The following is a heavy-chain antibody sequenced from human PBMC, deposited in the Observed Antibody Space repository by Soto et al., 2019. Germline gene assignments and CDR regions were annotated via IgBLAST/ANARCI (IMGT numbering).Heavy chain of an antibody. J-gene: IGHJ5*02. CDR1: GGSISSSNW. CDR2: IYHSGST. Sequence: SETLSLTCAVSGGSISSSNWWSWVRQPPGKGLEWIGEIYHSGSTNYNPSLKSRVTISVDKSKNQFSLKLSSVTAADTAVYYCARDYTVRGLMRRLDPWGQGTLVTVSS. CDR3: ARDYTVRGLMRRLDP. V-gene: IGHV4-4*02. D-gene: IGHD3-10*01.